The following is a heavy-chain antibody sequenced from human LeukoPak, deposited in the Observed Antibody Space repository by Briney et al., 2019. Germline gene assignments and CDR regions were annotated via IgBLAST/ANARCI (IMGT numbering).Heavy chain of an antibody. J-gene: IGHJ3*02. V-gene: IGHV3-23*01. D-gene: IGHD2/OR15-2a*01. CDR2: ISGSSGNT. CDR1: GFTSNTYG. Sequence: GGSLRLSCAASGFTSNTYGMSWVRQAPGKGLEWVSGISGSSGNTYYADSVKGRFTISRDTYKNTLYLQKSSLRAEDTAVYYCAKDPRRILGSFEIWGQGTMVTVS. CDR3: AKDPRRILGSFEI.